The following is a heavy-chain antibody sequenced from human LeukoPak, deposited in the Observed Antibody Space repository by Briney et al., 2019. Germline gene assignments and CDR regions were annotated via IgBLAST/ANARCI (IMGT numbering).Heavy chain of an antibody. V-gene: IGHV3-21*06. Sequence: GGSLRLSCTASGFTFSSYAMTWVRQAPGKGLEWISSMSSGSRYIYYADSVRGRFTISRDNAKNSLYLIMNSLRAEDTAIYYCARDRPTGASRDFVVQWGHGTPVTVSS. CDR1: GFTFSSYA. D-gene: IGHD2-15*01. CDR3: ARDRPTGASRDFVVQ. J-gene: IGHJ4*01. CDR2: MSSGSRYI.